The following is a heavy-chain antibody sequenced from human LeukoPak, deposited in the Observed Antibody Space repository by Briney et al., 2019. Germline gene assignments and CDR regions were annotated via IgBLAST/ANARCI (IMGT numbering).Heavy chain of an antibody. CDR2: ILGTGDYT. Sequence: GGSLRLSCVASGFTFSNSVMTWVRQAPGKGLEWVSSILGTGDYTYFANTVKGRFTISRDNSKNTLYLQMNSLRAGDTAIYYCARGSKGTYDYWGQGTLVTVSS. V-gene: IGHV3-23*01. CDR3: ARGSKGTYDY. CDR1: GFTFSNSV. J-gene: IGHJ4*02.